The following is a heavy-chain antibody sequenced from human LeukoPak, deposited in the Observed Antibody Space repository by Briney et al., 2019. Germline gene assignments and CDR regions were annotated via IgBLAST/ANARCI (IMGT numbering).Heavy chain of an antibody. CDR3: ARVYQQLVRFDY. CDR2: ISYDGSNK. J-gene: IGHJ4*02. CDR1: GFTFSSYA. V-gene: IGHV3-30*04. Sequence: GGSLRLSCAASGFTFSSYAMHWVRQAPGKGLEWVAVISYDGSNKYYADSVKGRFTISRDNSKNTLYLQMNSLRAEDTAVYYCARVYQQLVRFDYWGQGTLVTVSS. D-gene: IGHD6-6*01.